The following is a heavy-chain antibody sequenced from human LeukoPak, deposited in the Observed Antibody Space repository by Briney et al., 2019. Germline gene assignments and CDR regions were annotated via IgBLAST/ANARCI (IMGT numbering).Heavy chain of an antibody. CDR1: GYTFTGYY. Sequence: APVKVSCKASGYTFTGYYMHWVRQAPGQGLEWMGWINPNSGGTNYAQKFQGRVTMTRDTSISTAYMELSRLRSDDTAVYYCARDRTTSRYCSGGSCYSAWTDFDYWGQGTLVTVSS. V-gene: IGHV1-2*02. J-gene: IGHJ4*02. D-gene: IGHD2-15*01. CDR2: INPNSGGT. CDR3: ARDRTTSRYCSGGSCYSAWTDFDY.